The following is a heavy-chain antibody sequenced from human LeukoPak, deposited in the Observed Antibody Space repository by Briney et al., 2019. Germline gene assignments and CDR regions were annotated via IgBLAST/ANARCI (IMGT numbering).Heavy chain of an antibody. D-gene: IGHD3-3*01. J-gene: IGHJ4*02. V-gene: IGHV4-39*01. CDR3: AAVLRFLEWDIFDY. CDR2: IYYSGST. Sequence: SETLSLTRTVSGGSISSSSYYWGWIRQPPGKGLEWIGSIYYSGSTYYNPSLKSRVTISVDTSKNQFSLKLSSVTAADTAVYYCAAVLRFLEWDIFDYWGQGTLVTVSS. CDR1: GGSISSSSYY.